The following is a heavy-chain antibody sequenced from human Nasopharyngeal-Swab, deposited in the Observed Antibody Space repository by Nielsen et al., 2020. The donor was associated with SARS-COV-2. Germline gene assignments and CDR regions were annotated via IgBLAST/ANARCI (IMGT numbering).Heavy chain of an antibody. V-gene: IGHV1-69*04. D-gene: IGHD5-18*01. Sequence: SAKVSCKASGGTFSSYAISWVRQAPGQGLEWMGRIIPILGIANYAQKFQGRVTITADKSTSTAYMELSSLRSEDTAVYYCARGPALGTAFFDYWGQGTLVTVSS. CDR1: GGTFSSYA. CDR2: IIPILGIA. CDR3: ARGPALGTAFFDY. J-gene: IGHJ4*02.